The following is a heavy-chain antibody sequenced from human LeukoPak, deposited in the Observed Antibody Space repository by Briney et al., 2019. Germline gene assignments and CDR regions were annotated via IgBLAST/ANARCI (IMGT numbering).Heavy chain of an antibody. CDR1: GGSISSYY. V-gene: IGHV4-59*06. Sequence: ASETLSLTCTVSGGSISSYYWSWIRQHPGKGLEWIGYIYYSGSTYYNPSLKSRVTISVDTSKNQFSLKLSSVTAADTAVYYCARDRGPYSGYDSYYFDYWGQGTLVTVSS. J-gene: IGHJ4*02. CDR3: ARDRGPYSGYDSYYFDY. D-gene: IGHD5-12*01. CDR2: IYYSGST.